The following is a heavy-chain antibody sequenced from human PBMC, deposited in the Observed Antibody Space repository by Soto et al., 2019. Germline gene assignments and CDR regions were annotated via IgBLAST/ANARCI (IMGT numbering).Heavy chain of an antibody. Sequence: SETMSLTCTVSGGTISSYYLSWIRQTPGKGLEWIGYIYYTGNTNYNPSLKSRVTISVDTSKNQFSLKLSSVTAADTAVYYCASGSTSDFDYWGQGTPVTVSS. CDR1: GGTISSYY. D-gene: IGHD2-2*03. CDR2: IYYTGNT. V-gene: IGHV4-59*01. J-gene: IGHJ4*02. CDR3: ASGSTSDFDY.